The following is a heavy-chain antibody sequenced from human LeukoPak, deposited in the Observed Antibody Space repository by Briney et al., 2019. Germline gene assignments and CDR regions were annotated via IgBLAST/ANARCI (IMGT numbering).Heavy chain of an antibody. Sequence: PGGSLRLSCAASGFTFSSYAMSWVRQAPGKGLEWVSAISGSGGSTYYADSVKGRFTISRDNSKNTLYLQMNSLRAEDTAVYYCAKDTGFTRPTSYSSSSYFDYWRQGTLVTVSS. CDR2: ISGSGGST. CDR1: GFTFSSYA. D-gene: IGHD6-13*01. V-gene: IGHV3-23*01. CDR3: AKDTGFTRPTSYSSSSYFDY. J-gene: IGHJ4*02.